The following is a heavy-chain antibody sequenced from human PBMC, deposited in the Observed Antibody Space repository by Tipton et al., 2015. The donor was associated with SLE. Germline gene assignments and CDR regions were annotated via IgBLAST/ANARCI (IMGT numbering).Heavy chain of an antibody. CDR1: GFTFNSYA. V-gene: IGHV3-30*04. CDR2: ISYDGSNK. CDR3: ANADTAAGTEYFDY. J-gene: IGHJ4*02. D-gene: IGHD6-13*01. Sequence: SLRLSCAVSGFTFNSYALHWVRQAPGKGLEWVAVISYDGSNKYYADSVKGRFTISRDNSKNTLYLQMNSLRAEDTAVYYCANADTAAGTEYFDYWGQGTLVTVSS.